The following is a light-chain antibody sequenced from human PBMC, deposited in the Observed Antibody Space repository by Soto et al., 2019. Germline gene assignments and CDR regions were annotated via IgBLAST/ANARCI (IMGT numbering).Light chain of an antibody. V-gene: IGLV2-23*01. CDR1: SSDAGNYYV. Sequence: QSVLTQPASMSGSPGQSITISCTGTSSDAGNYYVVSWYQQHPDKAPKLKIYESNKRPSGVSNRFSGSKSGNTASLTISGLQAEDEADYYCSANAGGSTLVFGGGTKLTVL. J-gene: IGLJ2*01. CDR3: SANAGGSTLV. CDR2: ESN.